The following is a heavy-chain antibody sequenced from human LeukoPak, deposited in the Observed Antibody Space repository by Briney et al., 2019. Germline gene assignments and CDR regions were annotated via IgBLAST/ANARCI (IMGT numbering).Heavy chain of an antibody. D-gene: IGHD3-22*01. V-gene: IGHV3-74*01. Sequence: GGSLRLSCAASGFTFSSYWKHWVRQAPGKGLVWVSRINSDGSSTSYADSVKGRFTVSRDNAKNSLYLQMNSLRAEDTAVYYCARDRPLYYYDSSGYYYGWFYPWGQGTLVTVSS. CDR1: GFTFSSYW. CDR3: ARDRPLYYYDSSGYYYGWFYP. J-gene: IGHJ5*02. CDR2: INSDGSST.